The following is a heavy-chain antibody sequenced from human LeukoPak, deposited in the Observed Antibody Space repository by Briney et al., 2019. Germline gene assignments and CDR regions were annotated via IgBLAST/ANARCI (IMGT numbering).Heavy chain of an antibody. CDR2: ISGSSSYI. V-gene: IGHV3-21*01. CDR3: AELGITMIGGV. D-gene: IGHD3-10*02. CDR1: GFSFSSYS. J-gene: IGHJ6*04. Sequence: GGSLRLSCAASGFSFSSYSMNWVRQAPGKGLEWVSSISGSSSYIYYADSVKGRFTISRDNAKNSLYLQMNSLRAEDTAVYYCAELGITMIGGVWGKGTTVTISS.